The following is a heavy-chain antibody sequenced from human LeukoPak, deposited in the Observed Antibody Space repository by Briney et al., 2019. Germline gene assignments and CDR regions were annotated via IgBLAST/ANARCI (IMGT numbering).Heavy chain of an antibody. CDR1: GGSISSSSYY. CDR2: IYYSGST. CDR3: ARVIGTSIGAFDI. Sequence: SETLSLTCTVSGGSISSSSYYWSWIRQPPGKGLEWIGSIYYSGSTYYNPSLKSRVTISVDTSKNQFSLKLSSVTAADTAVYYCARVIGTSIGAFDIWGQGTMVTVSS. V-gene: IGHV4-39*07. D-gene: IGHD3-22*01. J-gene: IGHJ3*02.